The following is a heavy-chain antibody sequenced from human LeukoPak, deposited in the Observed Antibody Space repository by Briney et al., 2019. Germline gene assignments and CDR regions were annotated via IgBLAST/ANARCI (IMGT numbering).Heavy chain of an antibody. V-gene: IGHV3-53*01. J-gene: IGHJ4*02. D-gene: IGHD2-2*01. Sequence: QPGGSLRLSCAASGFTVSINYMSWVRQAPGKGLERVSVIYSGGNTYYADSVKGRFTISRGNSKNTVYLQMNSLRAEDTAVYYCARGETSSYDYWGQGTLVTVSS. CDR2: IYSGGNT. CDR3: ARGETSSYDY. CDR1: GFTVSINY.